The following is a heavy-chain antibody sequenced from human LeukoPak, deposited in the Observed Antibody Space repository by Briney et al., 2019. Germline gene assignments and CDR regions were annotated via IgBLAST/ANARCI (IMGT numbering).Heavy chain of an antibody. CDR1: GFTLSSNY. J-gene: IGHJ3*02. Sequence: GGSLRLSCAASGFTLSSNYMSWVRQAPGKGLEGVSVIYSGGSTYYPDSVKGRFTIARDNSKNTLYLHVNSLRAEDTAVYYCARVMRDLREGYDIWGQGTMVTISS. V-gene: IGHV3-66*02. CDR2: IYSGGST. D-gene: IGHD2-21*01. CDR3: ARVMRDLREGYDI.